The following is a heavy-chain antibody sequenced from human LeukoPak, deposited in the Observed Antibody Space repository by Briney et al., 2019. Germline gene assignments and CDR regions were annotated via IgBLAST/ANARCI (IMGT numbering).Heavy chain of an antibody. Sequence: ASVKVSCKASGYTFTSYYMHWVRQAPGQGLEWMGIINPSGGSTSYAQRFQGRVTLTRDTSTSTVYMELSSLRSEDTAVYYCATFAWGADFDYWGQGTLVTVSS. CDR1: GYTFTSYY. J-gene: IGHJ4*02. CDR3: ATFAWGADFDY. D-gene: IGHD3-9*01. CDR2: INPSGGST. V-gene: IGHV1-46*01.